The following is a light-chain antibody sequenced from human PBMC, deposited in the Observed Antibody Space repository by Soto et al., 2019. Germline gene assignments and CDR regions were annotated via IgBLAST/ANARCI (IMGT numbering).Light chain of an antibody. Sequence: DIVMTQSPDSLAVSLGERATINCKSSQSVLYSSNNKNHLAWYQQKPGQPPKLVIYWASTRESGVPDRFSGSGSGTDFTLTISSLQAEDVAVYYCQQYNNWPLTFGGGTKVEIK. CDR3: QQYNNWPLT. CDR2: WAS. V-gene: IGKV4-1*01. J-gene: IGKJ4*01. CDR1: QSVLYSSNNKNH.